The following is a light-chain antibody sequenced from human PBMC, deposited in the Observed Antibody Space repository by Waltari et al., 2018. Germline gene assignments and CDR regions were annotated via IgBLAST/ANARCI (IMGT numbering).Light chain of an antibody. CDR2: GGS. Sequence: DIVMNQTPLSLPITPGEPASISCRSSQSLLHSNRNTYLHWYLQKPGQSPQLLIYGGSNRASGVPDRFSGSGSGTDFTLKISKVEAEDVGIYYCVQAIAFPWTFGQGTKVEIK. J-gene: IGKJ1*01. CDR3: VQAIAFPWT. V-gene: IGKV2-40*01. CDR1: QSLLHSNRNTY.